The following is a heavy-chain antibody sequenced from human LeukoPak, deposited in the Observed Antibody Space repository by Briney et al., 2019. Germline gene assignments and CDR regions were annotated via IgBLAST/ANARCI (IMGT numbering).Heavy chain of an antibody. D-gene: IGHD6-13*01. V-gene: IGHV3-21*01. CDR3: ARGGRAAAGSLGY. Sequence: GGSLRLSCAASGFTFSSYSMNWVRQAPGKGLEWVSSISSSSSYIYYADSAKGRFTISRDNAKNSLYLQMNSLRAEDTAVYYCARGGRAAAGSLGYWGQGTLVTVSS. CDR2: ISSSSSYI. J-gene: IGHJ4*02. CDR1: GFTFSSYS.